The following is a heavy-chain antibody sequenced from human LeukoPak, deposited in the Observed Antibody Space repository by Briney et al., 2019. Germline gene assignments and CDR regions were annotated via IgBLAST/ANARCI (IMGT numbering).Heavy chain of an antibody. J-gene: IGHJ5*02. CDR2: IYTSGST. Sequence: PSQTLSLTCTVSGGSISSGSYYWSWIRQPAGRGLEWVGRIYTSGSTNYNPSLKGRVTISVDTSKNQFSLKLSSVTAADAAVYYCAIQGLGAHWFDPWGQGTLVTVSS. CDR3: AIQGLGAHWFDP. D-gene: IGHD6-19*01. V-gene: IGHV4-61*02. CDR1: GGSISSGSYY.